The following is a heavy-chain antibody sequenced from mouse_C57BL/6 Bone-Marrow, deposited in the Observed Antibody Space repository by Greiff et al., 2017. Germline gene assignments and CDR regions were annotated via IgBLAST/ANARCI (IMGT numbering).Heavy chain of an antibody. CDR3: ARGDYYGSTYYAMDY. CDR1: GFTFSSYA. Sequence: EVKVVESGGGLVKPGGSLKLSCAASGFTFSSYAMSWVRQTPEKRLEWVATISDGGSYTYYPDNVKGRFTISRDNAKTNLYLQMSHLKSEDTAMYYCARGDYYGSTYYAMDYWGQGTSVTVSS. J-gene: IGHJ4*01. CDR2: ISDGGSYT. V-gene: IGHV5-4*03. D-gene: IGHD1-1*01.